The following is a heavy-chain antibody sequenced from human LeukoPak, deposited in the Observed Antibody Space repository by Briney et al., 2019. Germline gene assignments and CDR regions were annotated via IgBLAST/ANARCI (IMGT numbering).Heavy chain of an antibody. J-gene: IGHJ4*02. D-gene: IGHD6-19*01. CDR2: IYYSGST. CDR3: ARHDGWYDY. Sequence: SETLSLTCSVSSGSISSRSDYWGWIRQPPGKGLEWIGNIYYSGSTYYNPSLKSRVTISVDTSKDQFSLKLNSVTAADTAVYYCARHDGWYDYWGQGTLVTVSS. V-gene: IGHV4-39*01. CDR1: SGSISSRSDY.